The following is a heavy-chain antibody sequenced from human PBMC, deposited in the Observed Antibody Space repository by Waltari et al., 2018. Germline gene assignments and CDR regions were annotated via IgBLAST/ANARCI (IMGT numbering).Heavy chain of an antibody. D-gene: IGHD3-16*01. CDR3: ARDNTFYADDL. V-gene: IGHV3-7*01. CDR1: GFLLKNHW. J-gene: IGHJ5*02. Sequence: QLVQSGGALVQPGGSRRLSCVASGFLLKNHWMLWVRQAPGKGLQWVAKIHPEGVVANYVDSVKGRFTVSRDNAKNSLYLQMTSLTTDDTAVYFCARDNTFYADDLWGQGAQVTVSS. CDR2: IHPEGVVA.